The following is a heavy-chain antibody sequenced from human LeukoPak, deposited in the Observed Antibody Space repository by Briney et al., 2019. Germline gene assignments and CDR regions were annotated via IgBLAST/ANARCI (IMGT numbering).Heavy chain of an antibody. CDR3: ARGLGYGSGPVDH. D-gene: IGHD3-10*01. Sequence: GGSLRLSCAAPGFTVSTNYMTWVRQAPGKGLEWVSVIYSDGTTYYADSVKGRFTISRDNSKNTVYLQMNSLRAEDTAVYYCARGLGYGSGPVDHWGQGTLVTLSS. CDR1: GFTVSTNY. J-gene: IGHJ4*02. CDR2: IYSDGTT. V-gene: IGHV3-53*01.